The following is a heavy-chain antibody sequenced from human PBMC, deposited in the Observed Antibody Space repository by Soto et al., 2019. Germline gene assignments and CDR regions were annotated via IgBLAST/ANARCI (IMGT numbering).Heavy chain of an antibody. CDR2: IIPIFGTA. D-gene: IGHD3-22*01. J-gene: IGHJ4*02. Sequence: AVKVSCKASGGTFSSYAISWVRQAPGQGLEWMGGIIPIFGTANYAQKFQGRVTITADESTSTAYMELSSLRSEDTAVYYCARDYYDSSGYLDYWGQGTLVPVSS. CDR1: GGTFSSYA. V-gene: IGHV1-69*13. CDR3: ARDYYDSSGYLDY.